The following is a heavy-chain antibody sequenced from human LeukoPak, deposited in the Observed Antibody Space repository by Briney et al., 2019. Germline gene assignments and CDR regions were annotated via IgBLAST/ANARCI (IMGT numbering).Heavy chain of an antibody. CDR3: ARVVATHPYYYYGMDV. J-gene: IGHJ6*02. D-gene: IGHD5-12*01. CDR2: MNPNSGNT. V-gene: IGHV1-8*01. Sequence: ASVKVSCKASGYTFTSYDINWVRQATGQGLEWMGWMNPNSGNTGYAQKFQGRVTMTRDTSTSTVYMELSSLRSEDTAVYYCARVVATHPYYYYGMDVWGQGTTVTVSS. CDR1: GYTFTSYD.